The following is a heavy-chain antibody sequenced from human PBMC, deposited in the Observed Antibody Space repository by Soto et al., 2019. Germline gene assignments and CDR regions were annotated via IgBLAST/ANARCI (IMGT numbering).Heavy chain of an antibody. CDR3: ARNIVVVPAAPGYFFDP. CDR1: GGSISSGGYY. J-gene: IGHJ5*02. CDR2: IYYSGST. V-gene: IGHV4-31*03. Sequence: SETLSLTCTVSGGSISSGGYYWSWIRQHPGKGLEWIGYIYYSGSTYYNPSLKSRVTISVDTSKNQFSLKLSSVTAADTAVYYCARNIVVVPAAPGYFFDPWGQGTLVT. D-gene: IGHD2-2*01.